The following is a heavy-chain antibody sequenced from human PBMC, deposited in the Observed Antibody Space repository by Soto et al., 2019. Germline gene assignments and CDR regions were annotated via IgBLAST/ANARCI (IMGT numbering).Heavy chain of an antibody. CDR2: ISGNGDNT. V-gene: IGHV3-23*01. J-gene: IGHJ4*02. CDR3: ADGGEWSFNFVY. D-gene: IGHD3-3*01. CDR1: GFSFNTYA. Sequence: PGGSLRLSCAASGFSFNTYAMSWVRQAPGKGLEWVSGISGNGDNTYYPDSVKGRFTISRDNSKNTLYLQMNNLRAEDTAVYYCADGGEWSFNFVYWGQGTLVTVSS.